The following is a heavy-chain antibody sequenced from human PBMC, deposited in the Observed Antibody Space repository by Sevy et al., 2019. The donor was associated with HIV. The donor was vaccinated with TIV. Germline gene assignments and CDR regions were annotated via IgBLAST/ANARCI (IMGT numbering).Heavy chain of an antibody. Sequence: SETLSLTCTVSGGSISSSSYYWGWIRQPPGKGLEWIGSIYYSGSTYYNPSLKSRVTISVDTSKNQVSLKLSSVTAADTAVYYCATQDGYNLRYFDYWGQGTLVTVSS. D-gene: IGHD5-12*01. CDR3: ATQDGYNLRYFDY. V-gene: IGHV4-39*01. J-gene: IGHJ4*02. CDR1: GGSISSSSYY. CDR2: IYYSGST.